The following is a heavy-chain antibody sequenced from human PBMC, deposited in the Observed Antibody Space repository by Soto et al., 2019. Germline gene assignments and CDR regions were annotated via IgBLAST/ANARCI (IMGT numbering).Heavy chain of an antibody. CDR2: ISGSGGTT. Sequence: GGSLRLSCAASGFTFTTRAMSWVRQAPGKGLQWVSGISGSGGTTYYADSVKGRLTISRDNSKNMLYLQMNSLRDDDTAVYYCATGTQNFDYWGRGARVTVSS. CDR3: ATGTQNFDY. D-gene: IGHD3-10*01. CDR1: GFTFTTRA. V-gene: IGHV3-23*01. J-gene: IGHJ4*02.